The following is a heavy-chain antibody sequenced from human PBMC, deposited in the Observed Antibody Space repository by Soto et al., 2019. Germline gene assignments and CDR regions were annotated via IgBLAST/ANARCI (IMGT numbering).Heavy chain of an antibody. D-gene: IGHD3-3*01. Sequence: GGSLRLSCAASGFTFSSYAMSWVRQAPGKGLEWVSAISGSGGSTYYADSVKGRFTISRDNSKNTLYLQMNSLRAEDTAVYYCAKDSGLPYDFWSGYSYNWFDPWGQGTLVTVSS. J-gene: IGHJ5*02. V-gene: IGHV3-23*01. CDR2: ISGSGGST. CDR3: AKDSGLPYDFWSGYSYNWFDP. CDR1: GFTFSSYA.